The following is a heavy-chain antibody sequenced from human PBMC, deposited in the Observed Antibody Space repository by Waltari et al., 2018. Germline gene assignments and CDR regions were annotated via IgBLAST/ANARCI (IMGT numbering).Heavy chain of an antibody. CDR2: IKQDGSEK. J-gene: IGHJ3*02. V-gene: IGHV3-7*01. Sequence: EVQLVESGGGLVQPGGSLRLSCAASGFTFSSYWMSWVRQAPGKGLEWVANIKQDGSEKYYVDSVKGRFTISRDNAKNSLYLQMNSLRAEDTAVYYCARDWEWLLLRTNLDAFDIWGQGTMVTVSS. D-gene: IGHD3-22*01. CDR1: GFTFSSYW. CDR3: ARDWEWLLLRTNLDAFDI.